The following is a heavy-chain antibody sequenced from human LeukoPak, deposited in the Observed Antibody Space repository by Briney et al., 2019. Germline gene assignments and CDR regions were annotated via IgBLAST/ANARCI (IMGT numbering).Heavy chain of an antibody. CDR1: GFTSSSYS. Sequence: GGSLRLSCAASGFTSSSYSMNWVRQAPGKGLEWVSSISSSSSYIYYADSVKGRFTISRDNAKNSLYLQMNSLRAEDRAVYYCARDGNSGYRYWGQGTLVTVSS. V-gene: IGHV3-21*01. J-gene: IGHJ4*02. CDR2: ISSSSSYI. CDR3: ARDGNSGYRY. D-gene: IGHD5-12*01.